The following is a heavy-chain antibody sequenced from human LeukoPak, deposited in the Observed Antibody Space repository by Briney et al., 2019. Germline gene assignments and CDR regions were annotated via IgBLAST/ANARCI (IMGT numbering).Heavy chain of an antibody. CDR1: GGSISSSDSY. J-gene: IGHJ5*02. CDR3: ARHPPRDCSSSSCYKRWFDP. D-gene: IGHD2-2*02. CDR2: MYYSGST. V-gene: IGHV4-39*01. Sequence: PSETLSLTCTVSGGSISSSDSYWGWIRQPPGKGLEWIGSMYYSGSTYYNPSLKSRVTISVDTSKNQFSLKLNSVTAADTAVYYCARHPPRDCSSSSCYKRWFDPWGQGTQVTVSS.